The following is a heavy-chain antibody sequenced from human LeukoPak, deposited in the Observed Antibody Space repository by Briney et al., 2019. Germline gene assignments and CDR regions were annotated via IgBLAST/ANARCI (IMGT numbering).Heavy chain of an antibody. CDR3: ARLVTGTYYFDY. J-gene: IGHJ4*02. D-gene: IGHD6-13*01. Sequence: SETLSPTCTVSSASISSSPYYWGWIRQSPGKGLEWIGSIYYSGSTYYNPSLKSRVTISVDTSKNQFSLKLSSVTAADTAVYYCARLVTGTYYFDYWGQGTLVTVSS. CDR1: SASISSSPYY. V-gene: IGHV4-39*01. CDR2: IYYSGST.